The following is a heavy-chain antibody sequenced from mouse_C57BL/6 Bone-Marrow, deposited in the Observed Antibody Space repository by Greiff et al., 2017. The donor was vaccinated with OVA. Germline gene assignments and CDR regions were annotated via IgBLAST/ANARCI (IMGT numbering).Heavy chain of an antibody. CDR2: ISYSGST. Sequence: DVKLVESGPGMVKPSQSLSLTCTVTGYSITSGYDWHWIRHFPGNKLEWMGYISYSGSTNYNPSLKSRISITHDTSKNHFFLKLNSVTTEDTATYYCAREAYYSNPSYWYFDVWGTGTTVTVSS. D-gene: IGHD2-5*01. CDR3: AREAYYSNPSYWYFDV. CDR1: GYSITSGYD. V-gene: IGHV3-1*01. J-gene: IGHJ1*03.